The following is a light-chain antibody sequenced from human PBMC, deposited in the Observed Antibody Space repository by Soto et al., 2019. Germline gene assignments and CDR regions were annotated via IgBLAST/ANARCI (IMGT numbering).Light chain of an antibody. Sequence: DIQMTQSPSTLSASVGDRVSITCRASQSISRQLAWYQQKPVKAPNLLIYQASNLETGLPSRFTGSGSGTAFTLTIRSLQPDELATDSCLQYQSYWTFGQGTKVEVK. V-gene: IGKV1-5*03. CDR1: QSISRQ. CDR3: LQYQSYWT. CDR2: QAS. J-gene: IGKJ1*01.